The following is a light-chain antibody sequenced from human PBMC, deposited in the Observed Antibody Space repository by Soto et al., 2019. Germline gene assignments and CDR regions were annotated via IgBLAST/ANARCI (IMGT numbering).Light chain of an antibody. V-gene: IGKV1-5*03. J-gene: IGKJ2*01. CDR2: QAS. CDR1: QSISTW. CDR3: QQYNSNSYT. Sequence: DIPLTQSPSILSASVGDRVTITCRASQSISTWLAWYQQIPGKAPKALIYQASKLEIGVPSRFSGSGSGTEFTLTISSLQPDDFATYYCQQYNSNSYTFGQGTKLEI.